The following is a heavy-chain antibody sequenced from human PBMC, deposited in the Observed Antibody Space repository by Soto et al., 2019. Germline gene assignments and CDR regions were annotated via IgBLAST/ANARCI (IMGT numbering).Heavy chain of an antibody. CDR2: INHSGST. Sequence: QVQLQQWGAGLLKPSETLSLTCAVYGGSFSGYYWTWIRQPPGTGLEWIGEINHSGSTNYNPSLKRRVTISVDPSKNPFSLKLTSVTAADTAVYYCARDNITGLFDYWGQGTLVTVSS. CDR1: GGSFSGYY. V-gene: IGHV4-34*01. J-gene: IGHJ4*02. D-gene: IGHD2-8*02. CDR3: ARDNITGLFDY.